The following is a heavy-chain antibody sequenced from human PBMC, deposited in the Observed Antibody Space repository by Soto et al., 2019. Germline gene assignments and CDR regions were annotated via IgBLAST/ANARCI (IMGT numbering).Heavy chain of an antibody. J-gene: IGHJ4*02. D-gene: IGHD6-13*01. CDR1: GYTFTSYA. Sequence: QVQLVQSGAEEKKPGASVKVSCKASGYTFTSYAMRWVRQAPGQRLEWMGWINACNGNTKYSQKFQGRVTITRDTSARTAYMELSSLRSEDTAVYCCGGWAAGFDYWGQGTLVTVSS. CDR3: GGWAAGFDY. V-gene: IGHV1-3*05. CDR2: INACNGNT.